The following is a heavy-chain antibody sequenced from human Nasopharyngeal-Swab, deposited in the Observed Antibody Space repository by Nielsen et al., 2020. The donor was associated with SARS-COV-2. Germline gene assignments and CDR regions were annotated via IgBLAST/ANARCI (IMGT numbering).Heavy chain of an antibody. J-gene: IGHJ4*02. V-gene: IGHV3-33*01. Sequence: GGSMRLSCKASGFSVTSHGMHWVRQAPGKGLEWVAVIWYDGTNKFYADSVKGRFTISRDNSKNTLYLQMNSLRAEDTAVYYCVRGGLGTGLENWGQGTLVTVSS. CDR1: GFSVTSHG. CDR2: IWYDGTNK. D-gene: IGHD1-14*01. CDR3: VRGGLGTGLEN.